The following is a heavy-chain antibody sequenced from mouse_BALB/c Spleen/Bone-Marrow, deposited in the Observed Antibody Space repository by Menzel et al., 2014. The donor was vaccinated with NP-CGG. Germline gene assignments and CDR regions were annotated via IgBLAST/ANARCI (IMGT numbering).Heavy chain of an antibody. CDR2: INANGGDT. J-gene: IGHJ3*01. D-gene: IGHD2-4*01. CDR3: ARGVDYVSWFAY. V-gene: IGHV5-6-3*01. CDR1: GFTFSNYG. Sequence: EVMLVESGGGLVQPGGSLKLSCAASGFTFSNYGMSWVRQTPDKRLEFVATINANGGDTYYPDSVKGRFTISRDNAKNTLCLQMSSLKSEDTAMYYGARGVDYVSWFAYWGQGTLVAVSA.